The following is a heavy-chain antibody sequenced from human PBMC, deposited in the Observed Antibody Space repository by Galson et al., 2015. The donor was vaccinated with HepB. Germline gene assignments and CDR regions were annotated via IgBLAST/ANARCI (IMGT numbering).Heavy chain of an antibody. CDR3: ARLEVGAFRSGSQSFDC. Sequence: SLRLSCAASEFTVNSNYMAWVRQAPGMGLEWVSVIFSGGTTHYADSVKGRFALSRDISMNTLYLQMNSLRAEDTAVYYCARLEVGAFRSGSQSFDCWGQGTLVTVSS. D-gene: IGHD3-3*01. CDR1: EFTVNSNY. J-gene: IGHJ4*02. CDR2: IFSGGTT. V-gene: IGHV3-66*01.